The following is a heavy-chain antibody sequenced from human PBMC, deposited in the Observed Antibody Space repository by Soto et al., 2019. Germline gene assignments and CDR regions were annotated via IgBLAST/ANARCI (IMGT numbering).Heavy chain of an antibody. D-gene: IGHD3-10*01. J-gene: IGHJ4*02. Sequence: GASVKVSCKASGGTFSSYAISWVRQAPGQGLEWMGGIIPIFGTANYAQKFQGRVTITADESTSTAYMELSSLRSEDTAVYYCARDRNGGSGSYLYWGPGTLVTVSS. CDR3: ARDRNGGSGSYLY. CDR2: IIPIFGTA. CDR1: GGTFSSYA. V-gene: IGHV1-69*13.